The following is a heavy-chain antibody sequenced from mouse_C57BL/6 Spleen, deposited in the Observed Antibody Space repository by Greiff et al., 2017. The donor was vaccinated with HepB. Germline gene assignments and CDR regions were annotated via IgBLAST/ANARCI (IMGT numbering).Heavy chain of an antibody. CDR2: IYPGSGST. D-gene: IGHD2-3*01. J-gene: IGHJ3*01. CDR1: GYTFTSYW. CDR3: AREAYDGYPWFAY. V-gene: IGHV1-55*01. Sequence: QVQLQQSGAELVKPGASVKMSCKASGYTFTSYWITWVKQRPGQGLEWIGDIYPGSGSTNYNEKFKSKATLTVDTSSSTAYMQLSSLTSEDSAVYYCAREAYDGYPWFAYWGQGTLVTVSA.